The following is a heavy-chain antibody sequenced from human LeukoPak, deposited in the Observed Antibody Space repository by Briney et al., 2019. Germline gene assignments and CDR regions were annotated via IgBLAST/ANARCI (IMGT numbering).Heavy chain of an antibody. CDR3: ARRVTMVRGVPYYYYYYMDV. V-gene: IGHV4-34*01. CDR2: INHSGST. D-gene: IGHD3-10*01. Sequence: SETLSLTCAVYGGSFSGYYWSWIRQPPGKGLEWIGEINHSGSTNYNPSLKSRVTISVDTSKNQFSLRLSSVTAADTAVYYCARRVTMVRGVPYYYYYYMDVWGKGTTVTISS. J-gene: IGHJ6*03. CDR1: GGSFSGYY.